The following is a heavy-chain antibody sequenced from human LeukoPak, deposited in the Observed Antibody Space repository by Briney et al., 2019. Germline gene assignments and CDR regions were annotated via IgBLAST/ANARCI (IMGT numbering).Heavy chain of an antibody. Sequence: GGSLRLSCAASGFTFSSFGMNWVRQAPGKGLEWVSYISSSGSTIYYADSVKGRFTISRDNAKNSLYLQMNSLRAEDTAVYYCATSGDIVATTGGDYWGQGTLVTVSS. CDR2: ISSSGSTI. CDR3: ATSGDIVATTGGDY. V-gene: IGHV3-48*04. D-gene: IGHD5-12*01. CDR1: GFTFSSFG. J-gene: IGHJ4*02.